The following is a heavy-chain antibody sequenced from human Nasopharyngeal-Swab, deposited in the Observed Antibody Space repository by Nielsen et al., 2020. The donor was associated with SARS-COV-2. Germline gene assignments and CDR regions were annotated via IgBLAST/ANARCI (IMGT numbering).Heavy chain of an antibody. V-gene: IGHV4-34*01. Sequence: LSLTCAVYGGSFSGSYWGWIRQPPGKGPEWIAEINHSGSTNYNPSLKSRVTLSVDTSMNQVSLEVSSVTAADTAVYYCARGLSGVVPAPILGLGPYYYYYYMDVWGKGTTVTVSS. CDR2: INHSGST. CDR3: ARGLSGVVPAPILGLGPYYYYYYMDV. D-gene: IGHD2-2*01. J-gene: IGHJ6*03. CDR1: GGSFSGSY.